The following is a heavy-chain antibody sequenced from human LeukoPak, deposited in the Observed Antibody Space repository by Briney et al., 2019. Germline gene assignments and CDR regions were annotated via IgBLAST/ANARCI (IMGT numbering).Heavy chain of an antibody. CDR3: ARGSGNYFARFYFDS. Sequence: GGSLRLSCAASGFTFSSYGMHWVRQAPGKGLEWVAVISYDGSNKYYADSVKGRFTISRDNAKSSLFLQMNSLRAEDTAVYYCARGSGNYFARFYFDSWGQGTLVTVSS. V-gene: IGHV3-30*03. CDR1: GFTFSSYG. J-gene: IGHJ4*02. CDR2: ISYDGSNK. D-gene: IGHD1-26*01.